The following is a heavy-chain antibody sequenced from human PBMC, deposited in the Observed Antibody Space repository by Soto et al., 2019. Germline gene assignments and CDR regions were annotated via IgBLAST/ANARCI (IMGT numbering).Heavy chain of an antibody. V-gene: IGHV1-69*13. D-gene: IGHD2-2*01. CDR1: GGTFSSYA. CDR2: IIPIFGTA. J-gene: IGHJ5*02. CDR3: ARGGEYQLLLNWFDP. Sequence: GASVKVSCKASGGTFSSYAISWVRQAPGQGLEWMGGIIPIFGTANYAQKFQGRVTITADESTSTAYMELSSLRSEDTAVYYCARGGEYQLLLNWFDPWGQGTLVTVSS.